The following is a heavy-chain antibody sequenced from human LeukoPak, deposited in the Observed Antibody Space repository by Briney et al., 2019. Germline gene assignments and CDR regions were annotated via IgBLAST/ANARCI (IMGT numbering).Heavy chain of an antibody. Sequence: PGRSLRLSCAASGFTFSSYAMHWVRQAPGKGLEWVAVISYDGSNKYYADSVKGRFTISRDNSKNTLYLQMNSLRAEDTAVYYCARDREGYCSSTSCFLPDYWGQGTLVTVSS. J-gene: IGHJ4*02. CDR1: GFTFSSYA. CDR3: ARDREGYCSSTSCFLPDY. V-gene: IGHV3-30-3*01. D-gene: IGHD2-2*01. CDR2: ISYDGSNK.